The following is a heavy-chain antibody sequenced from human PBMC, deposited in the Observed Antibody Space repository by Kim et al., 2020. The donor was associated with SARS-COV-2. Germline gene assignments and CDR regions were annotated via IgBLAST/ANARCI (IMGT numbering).Heavy chain of an antibody. D-gene: IGHD2-2*01. CDR3: ASLIVVVPAASFWFDP. Sequence: SETLSLTCTVSGGSISSSSYYWGWIRQPPGKGLEWIGSIYYSGSTYYNPSLKSRVTISVDTSKNQFSLKLSSVTAADTAVYYCASLIVVVPAASFWFDPWGQGTLVTVSS. V-gene: IGHV4-39*01. CDR1: GGSISSSSYY. J-gene: IGHJ5*02. CDR2: IYYSGST.